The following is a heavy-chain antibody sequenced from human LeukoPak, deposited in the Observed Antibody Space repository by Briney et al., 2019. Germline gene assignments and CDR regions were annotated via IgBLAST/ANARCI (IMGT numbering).Heavy chain of an antibody. CDR2: ISGSGGST. Sequence: GGSLRLSCAASGFTFSSYAMSWVRQAPGKGLEWFSAISGSGGSTYYADSVKGRFTISRDNSKNTLYLQMNSLRAEDTAVYYCAKSIGAGPGPYYGMDVWGQGTTVTVSS. CDR1: GFTFSSYA. D-gene: IGHD3-10*01. J-gene: IGHJ6*02. V-gene: IGHV3-23*01. CDR3: AKSIGAGPGPYYGMDV.